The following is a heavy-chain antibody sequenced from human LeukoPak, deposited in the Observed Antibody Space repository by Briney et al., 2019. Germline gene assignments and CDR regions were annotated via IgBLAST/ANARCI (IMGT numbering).Heavy chain of an antibody. Sequence: ASVTVSFTASGYTFTSYGISWVRQAPGQGLEWMGLINPTGGSTGYAQKFQGRVTMTRDMSTSTDYMELSSLRSEDTAIYYCARGNSVGDNAWWFDPWGQGTLVTVSS. D-gene: IGHD1-26*01. J-gene: IGHJ5*02. CDR3: ARGNSVGDNAWWFDP. V-gene: IGHV1-46*01. CDR1: GYTFTSYG. CDR2: INPTGGST.